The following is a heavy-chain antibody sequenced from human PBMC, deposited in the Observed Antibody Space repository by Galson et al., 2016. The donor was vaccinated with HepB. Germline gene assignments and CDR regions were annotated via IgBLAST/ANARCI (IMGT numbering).Heavy chain of an antibody. D-gene: IGHD3-10*01. CDR1: GHNFTSND. CDR3: AGVPVVGGGMAV. V-gene: IGHV1-8*01. CDR2: LNPNSGNT. Sequence: SVKVSCKASGHNFTSNDINWVRKATGQGLEWMGWLNPNSGNTGYAQTFQGRVTMTRNTSIRTAYMERSSLSSEDTAVYYCAGVPVVGGGMAVWGQGTTVTVFS. J-gene: IGHJ6*02.